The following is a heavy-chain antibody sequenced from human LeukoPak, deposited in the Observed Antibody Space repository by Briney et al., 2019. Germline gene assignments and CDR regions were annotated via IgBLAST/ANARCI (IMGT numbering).Heavy chain of an antibody. D-gene: IGHD3-10*01. Sequence: PGGSLRLSCAASGFTFDDYAMHWVRQAPGKGLEWVSGISWNSGSIGYADSVKGRFTISRDNAKNSLYLQMNSLRAEGTALYYCAKDKDTMVRGVTYYFDYWGQGTLVTVSS. CDR2: ISWNSGSI. CDR1: GFTFDDYA. V-gene: IGHV3-9*01. CDR3: AKDKDTMVRGVTYYFDY. J-gene: IGHJ4*02.